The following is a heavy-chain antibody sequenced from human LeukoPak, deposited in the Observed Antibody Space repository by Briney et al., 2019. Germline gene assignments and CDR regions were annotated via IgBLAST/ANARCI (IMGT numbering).Heavy chain of an antibody. CDR2: IYYSGST. D-gene: IGHD5-18*01. CDR3: ARGTGTAMPKGLGY. V-gene: IGHV4-59*01. J-gene: IGHJ4*02. CDR1: GGSISSYY. Sequence: NPFETLSLTCTVSGGSISSYYWSWIRQPPGKGLEWIGYIYYSGSTNYNPSLKSRVTISVDTSKNQFSLKLSSVTAADTAVYYCARGTGTAMPKGLGYWGQGTLVTVSS.